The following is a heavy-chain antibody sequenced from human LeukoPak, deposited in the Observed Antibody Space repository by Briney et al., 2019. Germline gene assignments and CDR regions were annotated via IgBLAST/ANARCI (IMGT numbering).Heavy chain of an antibody. V-gene: IGHV4-59*01. CDR1: GGFISSYY. Sequence: SETLSLTCTVSGGFISSYYWSWIRQPPGKGLEWIGYIYYSGSTNYNPSLKSRVTISVDTSKNQFSLKLSSVTAADTAVYYCARYWNDAEILDYWGQGTLVTVSS. J-gene: IGHJ4*02. CDR2: IYYSGST. CDR3: ARYWNDAEILDY. D-gene: IGHD1-1*01.